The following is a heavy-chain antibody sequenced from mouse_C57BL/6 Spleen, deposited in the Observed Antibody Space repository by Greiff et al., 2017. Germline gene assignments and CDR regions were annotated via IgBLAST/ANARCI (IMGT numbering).Heavy chain of an antibody. CDR2: INPSSGYT. J-gene: IGHJ2*01. Sequence: VQLQQSGAELARPGASVKMSCKASGYTFTSYTMHWVKQRPGQGLAWIGYINPSSGYTKYNQKFKDKATLTADKSSSTAYMQLSSLTSEDSAVYYCARRGGTMVTTLDYWGQGTTLTVSS. V-gene: IGHV1-4*01. D-gene: IGHD2-2*01. CDR3: ARRGGTMVTTLDY. CDR1: GYTFTSYT.